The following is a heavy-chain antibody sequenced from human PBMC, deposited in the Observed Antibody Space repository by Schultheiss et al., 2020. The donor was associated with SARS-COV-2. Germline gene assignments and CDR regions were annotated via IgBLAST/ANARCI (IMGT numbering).Heavy chain of an antibody. CDR3: ARSYFLWFGVYYFDF. CDR2: IYYSGST. Sequence: SQTLSLTCTVSGGSISSSSYYWGWIRQPPGKGLVWIGSIYYSGSTYHTPSLKSLFTISVDTSKNQFSLKLSSVTAADTDVYYCARSYFLWFGVYYFDFWGQGTLVTVSS. CDR1: GGSISSSSYY. D-gene: IGHD3-10*01. V-gene: IGHV4-39*01. J-gene: IGHJ4*02.